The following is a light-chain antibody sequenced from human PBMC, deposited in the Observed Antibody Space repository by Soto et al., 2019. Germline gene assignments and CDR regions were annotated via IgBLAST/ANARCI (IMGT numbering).Light chain of an antibody. CDR2: GNI. J-gene: IGLJ1*01. V-gene: IGLV1-40*01. CDR3: QSYDSTLSARYV. CDR1: SSNIGAGYD. Sequence: QSLLTQPPSVSVAPGQRVTMSCTGSSSNIGAGYDVHLYQQRPGTAPKLLIFGNINRPSGVPDRFSGSKSGTSASLAITGLQAEDEGDYYCQSYDSTLSARYVFGTGTKVTVL.